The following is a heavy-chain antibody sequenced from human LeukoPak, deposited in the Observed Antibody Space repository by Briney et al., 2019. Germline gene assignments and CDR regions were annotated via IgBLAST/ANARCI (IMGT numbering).Heavy chain of an antibody. Sequence: SGGSLRLSCTVSGFTVSSNSMSWVRQAPGKGLEWVSFIYSGGNTHYSDSVKGRFTISRDNSKNTLYLQMNSLRAEDTAVYYCARAGKSIVATGYYYMDVWGKGTTVTVSS. J-gene: IGHJ6*03. CDR2: IYSGGNT. V-gene: IGHV3-53*01. CDR1: GFTVSSNS. CDR3: ARAGKSIVATGYYYMDV. D-gene: IGHD5-12*01.